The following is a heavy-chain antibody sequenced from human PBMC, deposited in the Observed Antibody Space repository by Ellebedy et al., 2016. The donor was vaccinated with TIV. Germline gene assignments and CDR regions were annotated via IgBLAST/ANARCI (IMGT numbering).Heavy chain of an antibody. D-gene: IGHD6-19*01. CDR3: ATRILAVALNAFDI. J-gene: IGHJ3*02. CDR1: GGSISSSGYY. CDR2: IYYSGST. Sequence: MPSETLSLTCTVSGGSISSSGYYWDWIRQPPGKGLVWIGKIYYSGSTYYNPSFKSRVTTSVHTSKNQVSLTLSSVTAADTAVYYCATRILAVALNAFDIWGKGTMVTVSS. V-gene: IGHV4-39*07.